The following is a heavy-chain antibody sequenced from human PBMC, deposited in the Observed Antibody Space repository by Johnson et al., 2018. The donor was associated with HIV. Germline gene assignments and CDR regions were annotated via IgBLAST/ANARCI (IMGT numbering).Heavy chain of an antibody. CDR1: GFTFSSYA. Sequence: VQLVESGGGLVQPGGSLRVSCAASGFTFSSYAMSWVRQAPGKGLEWVSTISGSGDSTYYADSLEGRFTISRDKSKNTVYLQMNSLRAEDTAVYYCARVSLAYSYGYDALDIWGQGTMVTVSA. D-gene: IGHD5-18*01. J-gene: IGHJ3*02. CDR2: ISGSGDST. CDR3: ARVSLAYSYGYDALDI. V-gene: IGHV3-23*04.